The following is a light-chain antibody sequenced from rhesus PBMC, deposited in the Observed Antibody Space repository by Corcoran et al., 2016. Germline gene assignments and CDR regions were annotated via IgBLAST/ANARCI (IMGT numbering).Light chain of an antibody. Sequence: DIQMTQSPSSLSASVGDRVTITCRASQGITNDLAWYQQKPGETPKLLMYEASSLQSGIPSRFSGSGSGNDFTLPISSLHSEDFATYYCQPYYSTPYSFGHGTKVELK. J-gene: IGKJ2*01. CDR3: QPYYSTPYS. CDR1: QGITND. CDR2: EAS. V-gene: IGKV1-25*01.